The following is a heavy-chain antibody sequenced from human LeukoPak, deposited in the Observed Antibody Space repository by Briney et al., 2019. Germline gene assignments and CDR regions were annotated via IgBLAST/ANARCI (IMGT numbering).Heavy chain of an antibody. D-gene: IGHD3-10*01. CDR2: IYSGGTT. CDR3: ARAHPSGSLRGLGMDV. J-gene: IGHJ6*02. CDR1: GFTVSSNC. V-gene: IGHV3-53*01. Sequence: GGSLRLSCAASGFTVSSNCMSWVRQAPGKGLVWVSVIYSGGTTYYADSVKGRFTISRDNSKNTLYLQMNSLRAEDTAVYYCARAHPSGSLRGLGMDVWGQGTTVTVSS.